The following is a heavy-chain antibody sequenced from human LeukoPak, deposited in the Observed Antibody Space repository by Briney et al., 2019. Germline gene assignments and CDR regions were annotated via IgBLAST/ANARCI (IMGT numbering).Heavy chain of an antibody. CDR2: ISTYNGNT. Sequence: GASVKVSCKASGYTFTSYGISWVRQAPGQGLEWMGWISTYNGNTNYAQKLQGRVTMTTDTSTSTAYMELRSLRSEDTAVYYCATLYCSSTSCHPEKTYMDVWGKGTTVTVSS. CDR3: ATLYCSSTSCHPEKTYMDV. V-gene: IGHV1-18*01. J-gene: IGHJ6*03. D-gene: IGHD2-2*01. CDR1: GYTFTSYG.